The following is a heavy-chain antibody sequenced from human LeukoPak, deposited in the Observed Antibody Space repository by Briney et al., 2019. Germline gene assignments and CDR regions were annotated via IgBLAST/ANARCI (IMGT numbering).Heavy chain of an antibody. J-gene: IGHJ4*02. V-gene: IGHV3-72*01. CDR1: GFSFSDHF. CDR2: ARDRPSGYTT. CDR3: AKVEGTVIGGIIVTRLAY. Sequence: GGSLRLSCVTSGFSFSDHFMDWVRQAPGKGLEWVGRARDRPSGYTTEYAASVKGRFIISRDESKKSVYLQMSSLKTEDTAVYYCAKVEGTVIGGIIVTRLAYWGQGTPVTVSS. D-gene: IGHD3-10*01.